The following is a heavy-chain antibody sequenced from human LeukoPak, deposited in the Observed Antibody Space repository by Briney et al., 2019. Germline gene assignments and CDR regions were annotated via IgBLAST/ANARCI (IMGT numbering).Heavy chain of an antibody. CDR2: FDPEDGET. J-gene: IGHJ4*02. D-gene: IGHD3-16*01. V-gene: IGHV1-24*01. CDR3: ATSPWPTFGGVPPR. Sequence: ASVKVSCKVSGYTLTELSMHWARQAPGKGLEWMGGFDPEDGETIYAQKFQGRVTMTEDTSTDTAHMELSSLRSEDTAVYYCATSPWPTFGGVPPRWGQGTLVTVSS. CDR1: GYTLTELS.